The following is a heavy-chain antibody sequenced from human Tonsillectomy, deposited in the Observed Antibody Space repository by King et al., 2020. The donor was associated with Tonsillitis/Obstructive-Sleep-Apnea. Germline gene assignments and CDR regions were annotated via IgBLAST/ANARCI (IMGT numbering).Heavy chain of an antibody. D-gene: IGHD3-10*01. CDR3: AQVRGE. V-gene: IGHV1-2*02. CDR1: PANGHY. CDR2: IDPNSDGT. J-gene: IGHJ4*02. Sequence: QLVQSGAEVKKPGASVKVSCTPSPANGHYVHWVRPAPGQGLEWMGWIDPNSDGTKYAQKFQDRVTMTRDTSINTAYMELSSRRSDDTAVYYCAQVRGEWGQGTLLTVSS.